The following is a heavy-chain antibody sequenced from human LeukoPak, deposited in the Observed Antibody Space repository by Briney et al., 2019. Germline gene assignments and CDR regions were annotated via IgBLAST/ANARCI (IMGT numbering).Heavy chain of an antibody. CDR2: IYYSGST. D-gene: IGHD4-17*01. CDR3: ASQSLRFYYYGMDV. J-gene: IGHJ6*02. V-gene: IGHV4-59*08. CDR1: GGSISSYY. Sequence: SETLSLTCTVSGGSISSYYWSWIRQPPGKGLEWIGYIYYSGSTNYNPSLKSRVTISVDTSKNQFSLKLNSVTAADTAVYYCASQSLRFYYYGMDVWGQGTTVTVSS.